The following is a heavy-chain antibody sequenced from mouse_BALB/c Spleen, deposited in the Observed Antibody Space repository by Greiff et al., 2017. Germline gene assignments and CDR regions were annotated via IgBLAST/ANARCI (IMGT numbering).Heavy chain of an antibody. CDR1: GYTFTNHH. CDR2: IAPGSGST. V-gene: IGHV1-77*01. J-gene: IGHJ2*01. Sequence: VKLMESGAELVRPGASVKISCKAFGYTFTNHHINWVKQRPGQGLEWIGRIAPGSGSTYYNEMFKGKATLTVDTSSSTAYIQLSSLSSEDSAVYFCARWATTVDYFDYWGQGTTLTVSS. D-gene: IGHD1-1*01. CDR3: ARWATTVDYFDY.